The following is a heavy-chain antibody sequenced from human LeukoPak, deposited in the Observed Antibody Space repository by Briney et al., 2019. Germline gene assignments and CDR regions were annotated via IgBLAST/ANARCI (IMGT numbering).Heavy chain of an antibody. D-gene: IGHD1-7*01. CDR3: ARGRGELELLP. Sequence: SETLSLTCADYGESFSGYYWSWIRQPPGKGLEWIGEINHSGSTNYNPSLKSRGTISVDTSKNQFSLKLSSVTAADTAVYYCARGRGELELLPWGQGTLVTVSS. CDR2: INHSGST. J-gene: IGHJ5*02. CDR1: GESFSGYY. V-gene: IGHV4-34*01.